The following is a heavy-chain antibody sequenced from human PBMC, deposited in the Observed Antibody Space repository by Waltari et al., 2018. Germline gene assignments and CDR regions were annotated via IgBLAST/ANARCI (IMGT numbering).Heavy chain of an antibody. CDR1: GYTFTSYG. J-gene: IGHJ4*02. Sequence: QVQLVQSGNEVKKPGASVKVSCKASGYTFTSYGISWVRQAPGQGLEWMGWVSVCNGHTNYAQRLQGRVSMTADTSTSTSYMELRSLISDDTAVYYCARVPHRSNGWLQAPYNFDFWGQGTLVTVSS. CDR2: VSVCNGHT. V-gene: IGHV1-18*01. CDR3: ARVPHRSNGWLQAPYNFDF. D-gene: IGHD6-19*01.